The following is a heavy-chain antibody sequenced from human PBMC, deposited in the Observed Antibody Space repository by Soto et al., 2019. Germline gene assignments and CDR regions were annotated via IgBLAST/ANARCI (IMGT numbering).Heavy chain of an antibody. CDR3: ARERCSSTSCYKGPFYYYGMDV. CDR2: ISAYNGNT. J-gene: IGHJ6*02. V-gene: IGHV1-18*04. D-gene: IGHD2-2*02. CDR1: GYTFTGYY. Sequence: ASVKVSCKASGYTFTGYYMHWVRQAPGQGLEWMGWISAYNGNTNYAQKLQGRVTMTTDTSTSTAYMELRSLRSDDTAVYYCARERCSSTSCYKGPFYYYGMDVWGQGTTVTVSS.